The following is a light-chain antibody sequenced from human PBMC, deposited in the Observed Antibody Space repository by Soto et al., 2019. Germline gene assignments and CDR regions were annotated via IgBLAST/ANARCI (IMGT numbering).Light chain of an antibody. CDR2: GAS. Sequence: EIVLTQSPGTLALSPGERATLSCRSSQSVSSSYLAWYQQKPGQAPRLLIYGASSRATGIPDRFSGSGSGTDFTLTISRLDPEDFAVYYCQQYGSSPWTFGQGTTVDI. V-gene: IGKV3-20*01. J-gene: IGKJ1*01. CDR1: QSVSSSY. CDR3: QQYGSSPWT.